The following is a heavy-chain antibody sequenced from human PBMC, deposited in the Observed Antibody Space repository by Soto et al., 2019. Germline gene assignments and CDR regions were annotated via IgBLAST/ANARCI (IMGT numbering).Heavy chain of an antibody. Sequence: VASVKVSCKASGYTFTSYAMHWVRQAPGQRLEWMGWINAGNGNTKYSQKFRGRVTITRDTSASTAYMELSSLRSEDTAVYYCATARSYSFYFDYWGQGTLVTVSS. D-gene: IGHD4-4*01. CDR3: ATARSYSFYFDY. CDR2: INAGNGNT. V-gene: IGHV1-3*01. J-gene: IGHJ4*02. CDR1: GYTFTSYA.